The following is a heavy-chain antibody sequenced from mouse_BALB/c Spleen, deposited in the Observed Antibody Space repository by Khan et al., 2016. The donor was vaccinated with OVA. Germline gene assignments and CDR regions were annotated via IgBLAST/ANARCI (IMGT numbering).Heavy chain of an antibody. Sequence: QVQESGPGLVKPSQSLSLTCTVTGYSITSGYGWNWIRQFPGNKLEWMGYISYSGSTNYNPSLKSRISITRDTSKNQFFLQLNSVTTEDTATYYCARTARIKYWGQGTTLTVSS. J-gene: IGHJ2*01. CDR3: ARTARIKY. V-gene: IGHV3-2*02. CDR2: ISYSGST. D-gene: IGHD1-2*01. CDR1: GYSITSGYG.